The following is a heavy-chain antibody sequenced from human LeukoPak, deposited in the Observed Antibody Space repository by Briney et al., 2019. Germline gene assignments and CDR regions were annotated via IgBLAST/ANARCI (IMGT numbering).Heavy chain of an antibody. CDR2: MLYDGTNK. D-gene: IGHD2-2*03. Sequence: GGSLRLSCAASGFTFSSYGMHWVRQAPGKGLEWVALMLYDGTNKFCADSVRGRFTISRDNSKNTLFLQMNSLRAEDTAVYYCAKDAYGYCSTTNCNYYMDLWGKGTTVTVSS. J-gene: IGHJ6*03. V-gene: IGHV3-30*02. CDR3: AKDAYGYCSTTNCNYYMDL. CDR1: GFTFSSYG.